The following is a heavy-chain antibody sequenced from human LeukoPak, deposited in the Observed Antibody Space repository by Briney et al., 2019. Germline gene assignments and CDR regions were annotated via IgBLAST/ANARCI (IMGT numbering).Heavy chain of an antibody. CDR3: AKDRRSGYPYYLDY. Sequence: GGSLRLSCAASGFTFSSYGMHWVRQAPGKGLEWVAFIRYDGSNKYYADSVKGRFTISRDNSKNTLYLQMNSLRAEDTAVYYCAKDRRSGYPYYLDYWGQGTLVTVSS. CDR1: GFTFSSYG. CDR2: IRYDGSNK. V-gene: IGHV3-30*02. D-gene: IGHD5-12*01. J-gene: IGHJ4*02.